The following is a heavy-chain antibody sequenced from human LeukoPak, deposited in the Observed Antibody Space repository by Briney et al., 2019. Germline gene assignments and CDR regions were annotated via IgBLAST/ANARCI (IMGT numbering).Heavy chain of an antibody. CDR3: ARDEYSRSGDY. V-gene: IGHV3-30-3*01. Sequence: GGSLRLSCAASGFTFSSYAMHWVRQAPGKGLEWVAVISYDGSNKYYADSVKGRFTISRDNSKNTLYLQMNSLRAEDTAVYYCARDEYSRSGDYWGQGTPVTVSS. D-gene: IGHD3-10*01. CDR2: ISYDGSNK. J-gene: IGHJ4*02. CDR1: GFTFSSYA.